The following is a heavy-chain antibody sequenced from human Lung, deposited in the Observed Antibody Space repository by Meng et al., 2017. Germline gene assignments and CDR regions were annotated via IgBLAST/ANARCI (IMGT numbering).Heavy chain of an antibody. V-gene: IGHV4-4*02. D-gene: IGHD3-10*01. Sequence: VQLQERGPRLGKPSGTLSLTCAVSGGSISSSNWWSWVRQPPGKGLEWIGEIYHSGSTNYNPSLKSRVTISVDKSKNQFSLKLSSVTAADTAVYYCARGSITMVRGVSVFDPWGQGTLVTVSS. CDR1: GGSISSSNW. CDR2: IYHSGST. J-gene: IGHJ5*02. CDR3: ARGSITMVRGVSVFDP.